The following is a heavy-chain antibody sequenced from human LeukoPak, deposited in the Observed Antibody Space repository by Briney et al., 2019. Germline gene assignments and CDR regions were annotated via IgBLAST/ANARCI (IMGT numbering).Heavy chain of an antibody. Sequence: SETLSLTCAVSGGSISSSNWWSWVRQPLGKGLEWIGEIYHSGSTNYNPSLKSRVTISVDTSKNQFSLKLSSVTAADTAVYYCARGSGYSGYFSDYWGQGTLVTVSS. V-gene: IGHV4-4*02. CDR3: ARGSGYSGYFSDY. D-gene: IGHD5-12*01. CDR2: IYHSGST. J-gene: IGHJ4*02. CDR1: GGSISSSNW.